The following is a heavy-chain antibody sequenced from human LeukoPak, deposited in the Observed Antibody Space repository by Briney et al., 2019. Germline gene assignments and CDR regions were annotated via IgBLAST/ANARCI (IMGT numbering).Heavy chain of an antibody. CDR1: GGSISSYY. Sequence: SEALSLTCTVSGGSISSYYWSWIRQPPGKGLEWIGYIYYSGSTNYNPSLKSRVTISVDTSKNQFSLKLSSVTAADTAVYYCARLTGLSGDILTWGQGTLVTVSS. V-gene: IGHV4-59*08. D-gene: IGHD3-9*01. CDR2: IYYSGST. CDR3: ARLTGLSGDILT. J-gene: IGHJ5*02.